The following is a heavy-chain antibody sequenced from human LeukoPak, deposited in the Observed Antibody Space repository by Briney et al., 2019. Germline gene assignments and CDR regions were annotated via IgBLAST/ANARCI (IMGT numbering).Heavy chain of an antibody. J-gene: IGHJ4*02. Sequence: SETLSLTCTVSGGSISNSSYYWGWIRQPPGKGLEWIGNIYFSGNTYYNSSLKSRVVMSLDTSKNHFSLKLSSVTAADTAVYYCARQALVWFGELLNWGQGTLVTVSS. CDR1: GGSISNSSYY. V-gene: IGHV4-39*07. CDR3: ARQALVWFGELLN. CDR2: IYFSGNT. D-gene: IGHD3-10*01.